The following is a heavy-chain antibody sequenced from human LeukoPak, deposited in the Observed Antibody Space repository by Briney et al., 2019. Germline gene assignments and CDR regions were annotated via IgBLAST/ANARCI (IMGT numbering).Heavy chain of an antibody. CDR2: ISYDGSNK. Sequence: EPGGSLRLSCAASGFTFSSYAMHWVRQAPGKGLEWVGVISYDGSNKYYADSVKGRFTISRDNSKNTLNLRMNSLRPEDTAVYYCASYHSSGPKAGFPSSYFDYWGQGALVTVSS. D-gene: IGHD3-22*01. V-gene: IGHV3-30-3*01. CDR1: GFTFSSYA. CDR3: ASYHSSGPKAGFPSSYFDY. J-gene: IGHJ4*02.